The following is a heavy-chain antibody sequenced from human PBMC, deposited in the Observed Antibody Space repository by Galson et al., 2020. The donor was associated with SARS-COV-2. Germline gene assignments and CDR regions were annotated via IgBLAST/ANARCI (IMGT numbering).Heavy chain of an antibody. J-gene: IGHJ5*02. CDR2: ITASADST. Sequence: TGGSLRLSCSASGFTFSNYAMSWVRQAPGKGLEWVSGITASADSTYYAASVKGRFTISRDNPKNTLYLQVNSLRAEDTAVYYCAKDPLMYNSDWYPHWFDPWGQGTLVTVSS. D-gene: IGHD6-19*01. V-gene: IGHV3-23*01. CDR3: AKDPLMYNSDWYPHWFDP. CDR1: GFTFSNYA.